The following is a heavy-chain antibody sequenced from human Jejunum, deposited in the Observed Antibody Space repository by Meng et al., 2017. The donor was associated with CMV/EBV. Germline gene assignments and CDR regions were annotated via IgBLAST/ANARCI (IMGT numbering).Heavy chain of an antibody. CDR1: GSISSYD. V-gene: IGHV4-59*01. J-gene: IGHJ4*02. CDR3: ARGRYCSSTSCFPFDN. D-gene: IGHD2-2*01. Sequence: GSISSYDWNWIRQPPGKGLEWIGYIYYTVSTNYNPSLKSRVTISVDTSKNQFSLKLSSVTAADTAVYYCARGRYCSSTSCFPFDNWGQGALVTVSS. CDR2: IYYTVST.